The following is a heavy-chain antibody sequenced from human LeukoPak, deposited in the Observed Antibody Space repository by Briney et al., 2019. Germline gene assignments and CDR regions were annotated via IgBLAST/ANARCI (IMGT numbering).Heavy chain of an antibody. CDR2: IYYSGST. V-gene: IGHV4-39*07. CDR3: ARDRSGDYGVDV. Sequence: PSETLSLTCTVSGGSISSSSYYWGWIRQPPGKGLEWIGSIYYSGSTYYNPSLKSRVTISVDTSKNQFSLKLSSVTAADTAVYYCARDRSGDYGVDVWGQGTTVTVSS. D-gene: IGHD4-17*01. CDR1: GGSISSSSYY. J-gene: IGHJ6*02.